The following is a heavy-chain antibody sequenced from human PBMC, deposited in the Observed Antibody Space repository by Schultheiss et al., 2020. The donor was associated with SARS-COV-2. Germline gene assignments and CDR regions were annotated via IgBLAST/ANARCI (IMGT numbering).Heavy chain of an antibody. CDR3: ARDSVRITMVRGARGAFDI. D-gene: IGHD3-10*01. CDR1: GFTFSSYA. V-gene: IGHV3-21*01. J-gene: IGHJ3*02. Sequence: GESLKISCAASGFTFSSYAMHWVRQAPGKGLEWVSSISSSSSYIYYADSVKGRFTISRDNAKNSLYLQMNSLRAEDTAVYYCARDSVRITMVRGARGAFDIWGQGTMVTVSS. CDR2: ISSSSSYI.